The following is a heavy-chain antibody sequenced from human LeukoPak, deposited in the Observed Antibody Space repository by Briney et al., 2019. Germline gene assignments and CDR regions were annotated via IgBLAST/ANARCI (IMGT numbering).Heavy chain of an antibody. CDR2: INHSGST. D-gene: IGHD3-9*01. V-gene: IGHV4-34*01. CDR3: ARGGLRYFDWLSNYYFDY. J-gene: IGHJ4*02. CDR1: GGSFSGYY. Sequence: SETLSLTCAVYGGSFSGYYWSWIRQPPGKGLEWIGEINHSGSTNYNPSLKSRITISVDTSKNQFSLKLSSVTAADTAVYYCARGGLRYFDWLSNYYFDYWGQGTLVTVSS.